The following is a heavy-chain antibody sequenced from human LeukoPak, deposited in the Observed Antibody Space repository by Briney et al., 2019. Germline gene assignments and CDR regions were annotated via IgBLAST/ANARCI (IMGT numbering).Heavy chain of an antibody. CDR2: IYYSGST. CDR3: ARRDNSSSEP. J-gene: IGHJ5*02. CDR1: GGSISSSSYY. D-gene: IGHD6-13*01. Sequence: SETLSLTCTVSGGSISSSSYYWGWIRQPPGKGLEWIGSIYYSGSTYYNPSLKSRVTISVDTSKNQFSLKLSSVTAADTAVYYCARRDNSSSEPWGQGTLVTVSS. V-gene: IGHV4-39*01.